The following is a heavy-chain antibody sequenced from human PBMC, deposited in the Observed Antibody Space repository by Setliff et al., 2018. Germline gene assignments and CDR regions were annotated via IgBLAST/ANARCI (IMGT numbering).Heavy chain of an antibody. CDR1: GFIFSSSW. J-gene: IGHJ4*02. CDR3: ARWGRGYSRGFDY. D-gene: IGHD5-12*01. Sequence: GGSLRLSCAASGFIFSSSWMSWVRQSPGKGLEWVAYIKEDGSEKYHVDSVKGRFAISRDNAKNSLYLQMNSLRAEDTAVYYCARWGRGYSRGFDYWGQGTLVTVSS. CDR2: IKEDGSEK. V-gene: IGHV3-7*01.